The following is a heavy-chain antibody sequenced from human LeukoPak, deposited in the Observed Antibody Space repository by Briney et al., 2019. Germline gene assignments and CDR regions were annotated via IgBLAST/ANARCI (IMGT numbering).Heavy chain of an antibody. V-gene: IGHV1-2*02. Sequence: ASVKVSCKASGYTVTGYHMHWVRQAPGQGLEWMGWINPNSGGTNYAQKFQDRVTMTTDTSISTAYMELSRLRSDDSAVYFCSRASTMTTPGTMPNDFWGQGTLVTVSS. D-gene: IGHD3-22*01. J-gene: IGHJ4*02. CDR2: INPNSGGT. CDR1: GYTVTGYH. CDR3: SRASTMTTPGTMPNDF.